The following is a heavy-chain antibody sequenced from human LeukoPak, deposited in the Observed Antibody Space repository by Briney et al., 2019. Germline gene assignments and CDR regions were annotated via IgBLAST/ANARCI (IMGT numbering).Heavy chain of an antibody. D-gene: IGHD6-19*01. CDR3: ARDIAVAGNYFDY. CDR1: GCTLSNNW. J-gene: IGHJ4*02. Sequence: GGSLRLSCAASGCTLSNNWMHWVRQAPGKGLEWVSRISGDGSSTTYADSVKGRFIISRDNAKNTLYLQMNSLRAEDTALSYCARDIAVAGNYFDYWGQGTLVTVSS. V-gene: IGHV3-74*01. CDR2: ISGDGSST.